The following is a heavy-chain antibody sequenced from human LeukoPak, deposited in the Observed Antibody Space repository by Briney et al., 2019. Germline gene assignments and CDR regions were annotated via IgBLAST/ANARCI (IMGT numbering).Heavy chain of an antibody. V-gene: IGHV4-39*01. CDR2: IYHSGST. CDR1: GGSISSGNRH. J-gene: IGHJ4*02. CDR3: ARLTVAWEFLFDY. D-gene: IGHD1-14*01. Sequence: TSETLSLTCTVSGGSISSGNRHCGWIRQPPGKGLEWIGTIYHSGSTYFNASLTSRVTISVDTSKNQFSLKLRSVTAADTAVYYCARLTVAWEFLFDYLGQGTRVTVSS.